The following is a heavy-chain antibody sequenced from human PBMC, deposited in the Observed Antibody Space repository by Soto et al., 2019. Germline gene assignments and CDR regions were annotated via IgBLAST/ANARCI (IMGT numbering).Heavy chain of an antibody. D-gene: IGHD3-22*01. V-gene: IGHV4-59*01. J-gene: IGHJ5*02. CDR1: AGSITTSY. Sequence: SETLSLTCTVSAGSITTSYWSWIRQPLGKALEWIGYISYRGSTNYNPSLKSRLTISIDTSKSQISLKLASMTTADTAVYYCASSGIVGREVNTWFDPWGQGTLVTVSS. CDR2: ISYRGST. CDR3: ASSGIVGREVNTWFDP.